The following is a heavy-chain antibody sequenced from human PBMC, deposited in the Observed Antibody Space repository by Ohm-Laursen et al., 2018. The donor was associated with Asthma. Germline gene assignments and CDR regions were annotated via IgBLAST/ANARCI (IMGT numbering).Heavy chain of an antibody. CDR1: GGSISSYY. Sequence: SQTLSLTCTVSGGSISSYYWTWIRQRPGTGLEWIGNIHYSGTTIYTPSLESRLTISLDTSKNQFSLNLSSVTAADTALYFCARDGRLRGSFDYWGQGNLVTVSS. J-gene: IGHJ4*02. V-gene: IGHV4-31*03. CDR3: ARDGRLRGSFDY. CDR2: IHYSGTT. D-gene: IGHD3-10*01.